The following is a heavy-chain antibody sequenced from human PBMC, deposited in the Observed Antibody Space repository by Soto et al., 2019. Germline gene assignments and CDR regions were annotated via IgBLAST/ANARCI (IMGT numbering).Heavy chain of an antibody. J-gene: IGHJ4*02. CDR3: XXXXXXXXXYFDY. V-gene: IGHV3-9*01. Sequence: EVQLVESGGGLVQPGRSLRLSCAASGFTFDDYAMHWVRXXXXXXXEWVSGISWNSGSIGYADSVKGRFTISRDNAKXXXXXXXXXXXXXXXXXXXXXXXXXXXXXYFDYWGQGTLVTVSS. CDR1: GFTFDDYA. CDR2: ISWNSGSI.